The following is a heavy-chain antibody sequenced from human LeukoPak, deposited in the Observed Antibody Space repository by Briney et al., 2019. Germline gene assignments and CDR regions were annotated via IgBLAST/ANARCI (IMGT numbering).Heavy chain of an antibody. V-gene: IGHV1-69*13. Sequence: ASVKVSCKASGGTFSSYAISWVRQAPGQGLEWMGGIIPIFGTANYAQKFQGRVTITADESTSTAYMELSSLRSEDTAVYCCARWVLIAVAGTSYFDYWGQGTLVTVSS. CDR2: IIPIFGTA. CDR1: GGTFSSYA. J-gene: IGHJ4*02. D-gene: IGHD6-19*01. CDR3: ARWVLIAVAGTSYFDY.